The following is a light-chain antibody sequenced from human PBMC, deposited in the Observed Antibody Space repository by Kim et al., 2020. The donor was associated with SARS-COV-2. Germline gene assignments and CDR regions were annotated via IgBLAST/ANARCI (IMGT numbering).Light chain of an antibody. CDR1: NIGTKS. Sequence: APGETARITCDGNNIGTKSVNWNQQKEGQAPILLIYYKRERPSGIPERFAGSNSGNTATLTVSRVEAGDEADYYSQVWDSSTDQVLFGGGTKVTVL. V-gene: IGLV3-21*04. CDR2: YKR. J-gene: IGLJ3*02. CDR3: QVWDSSTDQVL.